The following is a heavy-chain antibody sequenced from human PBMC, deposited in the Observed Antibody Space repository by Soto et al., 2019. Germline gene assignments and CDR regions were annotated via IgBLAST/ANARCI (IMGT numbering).Heavy chain of an antibody. CDR1: GGSISSNSNY. J-gene: IGHJ4*02. D-gene: IGHD3-3*01. CDR2: INYSGTT. V-gene: IGHV4-39*01. CDR3: ANPGSPWSGPPGY. Sequence: PSETLSLTCTVSGGSISSNSNYWGWIRQPPGKGLEWIGSINYSGTTYYNSSLKSRVTISVDTSKNQFSLKVSSVTAADTAVYYCANPGSPWSGPPGYWGQGTLVTVSS.